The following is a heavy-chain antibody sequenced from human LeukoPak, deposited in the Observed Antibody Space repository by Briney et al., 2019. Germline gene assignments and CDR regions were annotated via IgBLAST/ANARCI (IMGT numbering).Heavy chain of an antibody. D-gene: IGHD5-18*01. Sequence: SETLSLTCTVSGGSISSGGYYWSWIRQPPGKGLEWIGYIYHSGSTYYNPSLKSRVTISVDRSKNQFSLKLSSVTAAGTAVYYCASFKRPGMPDTAMVPALWGQGTLVTVSS. CDR2: IYHSGST. V-gene: IGHV4-30-2*01. CDR1: GGSISSGGYY. CDR3: ASFKRPGMPDTAMVPAL. J-gene: IGHJ4*02.